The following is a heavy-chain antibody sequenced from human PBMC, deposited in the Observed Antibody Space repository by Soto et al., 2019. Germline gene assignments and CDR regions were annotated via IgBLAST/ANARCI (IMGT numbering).Heavy chain of an antibody. D-gene: IGHD4-17*01. V-gene: IGHV3-73*01. CDR1: GFTFSGSA. J-gene: IGHJ4*02. Sequence: GGSLRLSCAASGFTFSGSAMHWVRQASGKGLEWVGRIRSRANSYATAYSSSVKGRFTISRDDSKNTAYLQMNSLKTEDTAVYYCTSHDYGDSWYFDYWGQGTLVTVSS. CDR2: IRSRANSYAT. CDR3: TSHDYGDSWYFDY.